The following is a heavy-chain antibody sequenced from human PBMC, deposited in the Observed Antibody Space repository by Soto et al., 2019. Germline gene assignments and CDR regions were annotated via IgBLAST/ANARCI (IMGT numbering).Heavy chain of an antibody. J-gene: IGHJ5*02. D-gene: IGHD2-2*01. Sequence: ASVKVSCKASGYSFTSYAISWVRQAPGQGLEWIGRISVFFVIANFAQKFHGRVTFTADESTSTAYMELSSLRSEDTAVYYCARDGGIVVVPAPPVYNWFDPWGQGTLVTVSS. CDR2: ISVFFVIA. V-gene: IGHV1-69*13. CDR3: ARDGGIVVVPAPPVYNWFDP. CDR1: GYSFTSYA.